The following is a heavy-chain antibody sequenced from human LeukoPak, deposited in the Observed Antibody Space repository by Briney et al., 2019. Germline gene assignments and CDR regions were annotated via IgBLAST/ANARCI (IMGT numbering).Heavy chain of an antibody. Sequence: SVQVSCKASGGTFSSYTISWVRQAPGQGLEWMGRIIPILGIANYAQKFQGRVTITADKSTSTAYMELSSLRSEDTAVYYCARLTYYYDSSGYYSNWGQGTLVTVSS. CDR2: IIPILGIA. J-gene: IGHJ4*02. CDR1: GGTFSSYT. V-gene: IGHV1-69*02. D-gene: IGHD3-22*01. CDR3: ARLTYYYDSSGYYSN.